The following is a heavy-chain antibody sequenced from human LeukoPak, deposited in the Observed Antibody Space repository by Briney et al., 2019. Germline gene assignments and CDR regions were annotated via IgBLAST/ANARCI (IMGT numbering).Heavy chain of an antibody. V-gene: IGHV3-30*18. Sequence: GGSLRLSCVASGFTFSSYGMHWVRQAPGKGLEWVAVISYDGSNKYYADSVKGRFTISRDNSKNTLYLQMNSLRADDTAVYYCSKEAWTISSPLDYWGQGTLVTVSS. J-gene: IGHJ4*02. CDR2: ISYDGSNK. D-gene: IGHD3-3*01. CDR3: SKEAWTISSPLDY. CDR1: GFTFSSYG.